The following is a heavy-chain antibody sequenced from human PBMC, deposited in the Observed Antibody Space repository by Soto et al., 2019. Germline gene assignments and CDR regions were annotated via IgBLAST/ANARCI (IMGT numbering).Heavy chain of an antibody. Sequence: SETLSLTCAVYGGSFSGYYWSWIRQPPGKGLEWIGEINHSGSTNYNPSLKSRVTISVDTSKNQFSLNLNSVTAADTAVYYCAGVGSTETCFDPWGQGTLVTVSS. D-gene: IGHD2-8*02. J-gene: IGHJ5*02. CDR1: GGSFSGYY. V-gene: IGHV4-34*01. CDR2: INHSGST. CDR3: AGVGSTETCFDP.